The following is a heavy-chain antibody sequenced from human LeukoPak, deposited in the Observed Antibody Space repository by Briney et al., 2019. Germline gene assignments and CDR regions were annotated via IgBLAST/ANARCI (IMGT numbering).Heavy chain of an antibody. J-gene: IGHJ4*02. D-gene: IGHD5-12*01. CDR3: ARVAGVGGYDYGDY. Sequence: PSETLSLTCTVSGGSISSHYWSWIRQPPGKGLEWIGYIYYSGSTNYNPSLKSRVTISVDTSKNQFSLKLSSVTAADTAMYYCARVAGVGGYDYGDYWGQGTLVTVSS. CDR2: IYYSGST. CDR1: GGSISSHY. V-gene: IGHV4-59*11.